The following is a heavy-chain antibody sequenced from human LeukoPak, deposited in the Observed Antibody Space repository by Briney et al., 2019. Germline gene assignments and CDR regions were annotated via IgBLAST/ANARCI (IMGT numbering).Heavy chain of an antibody. CDR2: IIPIFGTA. CDR1: GGTFSSYA. J-gene: IGHJ6*04. CDR3: ARALGYCSSTSCYSYYYYYGMDV. Sequence: SVKVSCKASGGTFSSYAISWVRQAPGQGLEWMGGIIPIFGTANYAQKFQGSVTITADESTSTAYMELSSLRSEDTAVYYCARALGYCSSTSCYSYYYYYGMDVWGKGTTVTVSS. D-gene: IGHD2-2*01. V-gene: IGHV1-69*13.